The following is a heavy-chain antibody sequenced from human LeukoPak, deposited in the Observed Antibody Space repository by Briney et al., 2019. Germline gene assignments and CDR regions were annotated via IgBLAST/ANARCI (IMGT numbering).Heavy chain of an antibody. CDR2: ISGSGGST. D-gene: IGHD2-2*01. J-gene: IGHJ3*02. V-gene: IGHV3-23*01. CDR1: GFTFSSYA. Sequence: TGGSLRLSCAASGFTFSSYAMSWVRQAPGKGLEWVSAISGSGGSTYYADSVKGRFTISRDNSKNTLYLQMNSLRAEDTAVYYCAKALGGSTRCYGNIWGQGTMVTVSS. CDR3: AKALGGSTRCYGNI.